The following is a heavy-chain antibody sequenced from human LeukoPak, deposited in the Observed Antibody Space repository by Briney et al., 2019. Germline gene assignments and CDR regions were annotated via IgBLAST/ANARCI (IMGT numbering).Heavy chain of an antibody. CDR2: IYYSGST. D-gene: IGHD3-9*01. J-gene: IGHJ4*02. CDR3: ARHVLVLRYFDWLSSWYFDY. V-gene: IGHV4-39*01. Sequence: SDTLSLTCTVPGGSISSSSYYWGWIRQPPGKGLEWIGSIYYSGSTYYNPSLKSRVTISVDTSKNQFSLKLSSVTAADTAVYYCARHVLVLRYFDWLSSWYFDYWGQGTLVTVSS. CDR1: GGSISSSSYY.